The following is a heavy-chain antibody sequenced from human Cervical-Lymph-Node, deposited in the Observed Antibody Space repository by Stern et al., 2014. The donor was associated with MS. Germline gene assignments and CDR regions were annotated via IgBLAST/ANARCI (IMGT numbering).Heavy chain of an antibody. CDR3: AREGVGDPGRFDY. V-gene: IGHV1-2*04. Sequence: QVQLMQSGAEVKKTGASVKVSCKASGYTFTGYYMHWVRQAPGQGLEWMGWINPNSGGTNYAQKFQGWVTMTRDTSISTAYMELSRLRSDDTAVYYCAREGVGDPGRFDYWGQGTLVTVSS. J-gene: IGHJ4*02. D-gene: IGHD1-26*01. CDR1: GYTFTGYY. CDR2: INPNSGGT.